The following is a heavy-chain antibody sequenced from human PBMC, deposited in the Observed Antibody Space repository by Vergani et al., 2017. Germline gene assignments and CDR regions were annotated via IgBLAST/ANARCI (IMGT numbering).Heavy chain of an antibody. CDR2: ISSSGSTI. CDR1: GFTFSSYE. J-gene: IGHJ4*02. V-gene: IGHV3-48*03. D-gene: IGHD3-3*01. CDR3: ARGASYYDFWRGYPPGYFDY. Sequence: EVQLVESGGGLVQPGGSLRLSCAASGFTFSSYEMNWVRQAPGKGLEWVSYISSSGSTIYYADSVKGRFTISRDNAKNSLYLQMNSLRAEDTAVYYCARGASYYDFWRGYPPGYFDYWGQGTLVTVSS.